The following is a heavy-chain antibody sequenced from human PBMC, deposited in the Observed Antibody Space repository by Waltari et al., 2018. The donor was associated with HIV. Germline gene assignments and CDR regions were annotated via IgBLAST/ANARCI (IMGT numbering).Heavy chain of an antibody. D-gene: IGHD2-2*01. CDR1: GYSLTNWYY. V-gene: IGHV4-38-2*01. CDR2: TYYVGPT. CDR3: ARKIPEGHAFDS. J-gene: IGHJ4*02. Sequence: QVQLQESGPGPVKPSETLSLPCGVSGYSLTNWYYWGCIRQPPGKGLEWIGSTYYVGPTYYNPSLKSRVTISVDTSKNQFSLKVTSVTAADTAVYYCARKIPEGHAFDSWGQGTLVTVSS.